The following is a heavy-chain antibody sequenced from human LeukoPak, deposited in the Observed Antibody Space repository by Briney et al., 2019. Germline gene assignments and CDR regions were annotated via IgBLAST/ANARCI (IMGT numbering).Heavy chain of an antibody. CDR2: INHSGST. Sequence: PSGTLSLTCAVYGGSFSGYYWSWIRQPPGKGLEWIGEINHSGSTNYNPSLKSRVTISVDTSKNQFSLKLRSVTAADTAVYYCARESLRQQWLVRREEYYYMDVWGKGTTVTISS. V-gene: IGHV4-34*01. D-gene: IGHD6-19*01. J-gene: IGHJ6*03. CDR3: ARESLRQQWLVRREEYYYMDV. CDR1: GGSFSGYY.